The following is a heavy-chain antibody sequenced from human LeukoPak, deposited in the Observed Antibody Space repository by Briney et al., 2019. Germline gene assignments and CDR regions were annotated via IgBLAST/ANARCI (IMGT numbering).Heavy chain of an antibody. CDR1: GFIFSSYG. D-gene: IGHD6-13*01. CDR3: ARSPDGYSIYGPFDY. V-gene: IGHV3-30*03. Sequence: GRSLRLSCAASGFIFSSYGLHWVRQAPGKGLEWVAVTSYDGKIQYCADSVKGRFTISRDNSKSTLYLQMNSLRAEDTAVYYCARSPDGYSIYGPFDYWGQGTLVTVSS. CDR2: TSYDGKIQ. J-gene: IGHJ4*02.